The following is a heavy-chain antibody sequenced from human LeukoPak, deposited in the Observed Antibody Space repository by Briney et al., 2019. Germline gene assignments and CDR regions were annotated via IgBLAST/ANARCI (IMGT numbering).Heavy chain of an antibody. CDR3: ARDRCSGGSCYWTY. CDR2: INAGNGNT. V-gene: IGHV1-3*01. Sequence: ASVKVSCKASGYTFTSYAMHWVRQAPGQRLEWMGWINAGNGNTKYSQKFQGRVTITRDTSASTAYMELSSLRSEDTAVYYRARDRCSGGSCYWTYWGQGTLVTVSS. D-gene: IGHD2-15*01. J-gene: IGHJ4*02. CDR1: GYTFTSYA.